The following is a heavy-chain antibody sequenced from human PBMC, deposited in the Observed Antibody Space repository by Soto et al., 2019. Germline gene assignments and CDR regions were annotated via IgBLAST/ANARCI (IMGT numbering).Heavy chain of an antibody. CDR2: IYYSGST. CDR1: GGSISSSRYY. Sequence: SVTLSLTCTVAGGSISSSRYYWGWNRQPPGKGLEWIGSIYYSGSTYYNPSLKSRVTISVDTSKNQFSLKLSSVTAADTAVYYCARRGGFLGELIYYYYGMDVWGQGTTVTVSS. J-gene: IGHJ6*02. D-gene: IGHD3-10*01. V-gene: IGHV4-39*01. CDR3: ARRGGFLGELIYYYYGMDV.